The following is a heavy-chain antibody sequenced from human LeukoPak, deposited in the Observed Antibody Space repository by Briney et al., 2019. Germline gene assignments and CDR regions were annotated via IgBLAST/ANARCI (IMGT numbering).Heavy chain of an antibody. V-gene: IGHV3-30-3*01. CDR1: GFTLSSYA. CDR2: ISYDGSNK. J-gene: IGHJ4*02. D-gene: IGHD6-6*01. CDR3: ARDSSSSFDY. Sequence: GGSLRLSCAASGFTLSSYAMHWVRQAPGKGLEWVAVISYDGSNKYYADSVKGRFTISRDNSKNTLYLQMNSLRAEDTAVYYCARDSSSSFDYWGQGTLVTVSS.